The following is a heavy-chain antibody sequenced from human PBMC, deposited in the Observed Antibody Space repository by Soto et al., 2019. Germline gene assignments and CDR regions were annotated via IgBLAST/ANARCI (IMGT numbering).Heavy chain of an antibody. CDR3: ARGRPFLWYSGSWGDAFDI. CDR2: INHSGST. Sequence: SETLSLTCAVYGGSFSGYYWSWIRQPPWKGLEWIGEINHSGSTNYNPSLKSRVTISVDTSKNQFSLKLSSVTAADTAVYYCARGRPFLWYSGSWGDAFDIWGQGPMVTVSS. V-gene: IGHV4-34*01. CDR1: GGSFSGYY. D-gene: IGHD1-26*01. J-gene: IGHJ3*02.